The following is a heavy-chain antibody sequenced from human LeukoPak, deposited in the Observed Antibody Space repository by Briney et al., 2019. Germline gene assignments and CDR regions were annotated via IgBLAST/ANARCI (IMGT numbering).Heavy chain of an antibody. V-gene: IGHV1-2*02. D-gene: IGHD3-3*01. J-gene: IGHJ4*02. CDR2: INPNSGGT. CDR3: AREYVLRFLEWLSGTAFDY. CDR1: GYTFTGYY. Sequence: ASVKVSCKASGYTFTGYYMHWVRQAPGQGLEWMGWINPNSGGTNYAQKFQGRVTMTRDTSISTAYMELSRLRSDDTAVYYCAREYVLRFLEWLSGTAFDYWGQGTLVTVSS.